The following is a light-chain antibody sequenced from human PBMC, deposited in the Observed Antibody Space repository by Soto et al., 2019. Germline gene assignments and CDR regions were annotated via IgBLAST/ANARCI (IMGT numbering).Light chain of an antibody. CDR3: CSHAGSAYV. CDR1: SSDVGSYNL. CDR2: EGS. V-gene: IGLV2-23*01. J-gene: IGLJ1*01. Sequence: QSVLTQPASVSGSPGQSITISCTGTSSDVGSYNLVSWYQQHPGKAPKLMIYEGSKRPSGVSNRFSGSKSGNTASLTISGLQAEDEADYYCCSHAGSAYVFGTGTKVTV.